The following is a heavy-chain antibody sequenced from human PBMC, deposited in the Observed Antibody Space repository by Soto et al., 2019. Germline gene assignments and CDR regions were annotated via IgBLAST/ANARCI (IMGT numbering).Heavy chain of an antibody. CDR1: GFTFSSYG. CDR2: IRYDGSNK. J-gene: IGHJ4*02. Sequence: QVQLVESGGGVVQPGRSLRLSCAASGFTFSSYGMHWVRQAPGKGLEWVAVIRYDGSNKYYADSVKGRFTISRDNSKNTLYLQMNSLRAEDTAVYYCARDEGYWGQGTLVTVSS. CDR3: ARDEGY. V-gene: IGHV3-33*01.